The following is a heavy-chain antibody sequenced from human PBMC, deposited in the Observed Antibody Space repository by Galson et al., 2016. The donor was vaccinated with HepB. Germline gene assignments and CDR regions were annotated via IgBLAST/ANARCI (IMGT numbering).Heavy chain of an antibody. CDR2: IYYSGTT. D-gene: IGHD3-22*01. CDR3: ARQYYYDSSAIDY. Sequence: GWIRQPPGKGLEWIGSIYYSGTTYYNPSLKSRVTISVDTSKNQFSLKLSSVTAADTAVYYCARQYYYDSSAIDYWGQGTLVTVSS. V-gene: IGHV4-39*01. J-gene: IGHJ4*02.